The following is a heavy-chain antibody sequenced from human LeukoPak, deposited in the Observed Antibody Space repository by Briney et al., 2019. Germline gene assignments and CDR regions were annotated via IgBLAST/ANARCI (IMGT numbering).Heavy chain of an antibody. V-gene: IGHV4-59*08. D-gene: IGHD6-13*01. Sequence: SETLSLTCTVSGGSIRSDYWSWIRQPPGKGLEWIGYISYSGNTNYNPSLKSRVTISVDTSKNQFSLKLSSVTAADTAVYYCARHVWYPQDAFDIWGQGTMVTVSS. CDR2: ISYSGNT. J-gene: IGHJ3*02. CDR3: ARHVWYPQDAFDI. CDR1: GGSIRSDY.